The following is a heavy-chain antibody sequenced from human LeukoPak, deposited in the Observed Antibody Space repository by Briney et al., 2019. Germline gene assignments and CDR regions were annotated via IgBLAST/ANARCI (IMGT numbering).Heavy chain of an antibody. V-gene: IGHV3-48*03. J-gene: IGHJ4*02. CDR2: ISTSGSSI. CDR3: ATSQGSWPDYFDY. D-gene: IGHD6-13*01. Sequence: GGSLRLSCAASGFTFSSYEMNWVRQAPGKGLEWVSYISTSGSSIYYADSVKGRFTISRDNARNSLYLQMNSLRAEDTAVYYCATSQGSWPDYFDYWGQGTLVTVSS. CDR1: GFTFSSYE.